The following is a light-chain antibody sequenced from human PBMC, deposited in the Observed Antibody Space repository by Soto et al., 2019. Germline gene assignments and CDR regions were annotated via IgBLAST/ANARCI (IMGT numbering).Light chain of an antibody. V-gene: IGLV2-8*01. Sequence: QSALTQPASVSGSPGQSITISRTGTSSDVGSYNYVSWFQQHPGKAPKLMIYEVSKRPSGVPDRFSGSKSGNTASLTVSGLQAEYEADYYCNSYAGSNNWVFGGGTKLTVL. CDR1: SSDVGSYNY. CDR2: EVS. CDR3: NSYAGSNNWV. J-gene: IGLJ3*02.